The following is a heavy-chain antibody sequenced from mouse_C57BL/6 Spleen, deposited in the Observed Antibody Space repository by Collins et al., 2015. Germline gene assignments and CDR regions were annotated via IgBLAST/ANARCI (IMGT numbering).Heavy chain of an antibody. J-gene: IGHJ1*03. CDR2: IDPSDSYT. CDR1: GYTFTSYW. V-gene: IGHV1-59*01. D-gene: IGHD1-1*01. Sequence: QVQLQQPGAELVRPGTPVKLSCKASGYTFTSYWMHWVKQRPGQGLEWIGVIDPSDSYTNYNQKFKGKATLTVDTSSSTAYMQLSSLTSEDSAVYYCATAPYYGSSLGYFDVWGTGTTVTVSS. CDR3: ATAPYYGSSLGYFDV.